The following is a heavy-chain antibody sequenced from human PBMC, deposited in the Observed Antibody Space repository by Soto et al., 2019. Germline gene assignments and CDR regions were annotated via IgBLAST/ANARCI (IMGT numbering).Heavy chain of an antibody. V-gene: IGHV4-39*07. D-gene: IGHD3-10*01. CDR3: ARGAQGGRMVRGVIIRWFDP. Sequence: SETLSLTCTVSGGPISGSSHYWAWLRQPPGKGLEWIGRIFYSGNTYYNPSLQSRVTISVDTSKNQFSLKLSSVTAADTAVYYCARGAQGGRMVRGVIIRWFDPWGQGTLVTVSS. J-gene: IGHJ5*02. CDR2: IFYSGNT. CDR1: GGPISGSSHY.